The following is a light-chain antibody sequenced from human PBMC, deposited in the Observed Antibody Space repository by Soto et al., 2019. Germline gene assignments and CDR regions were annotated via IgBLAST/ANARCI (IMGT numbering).Light chain of an antibody. V-gene: IGKV3-20*01. CDR3: QQYGSSGT. CDR1: QSVSNNY. Sequence: IVFTQSPFTLSLSPGEGATRSCRASQSVSNNYLAWYQQKPGQAPRLLIYGASNRATGIPDRFSGSGSGTDFTLTISRLEPEDFAVYYCQQYGSSGTFGQGTKVDIK. CDR2: GAS. J-gene: IGKJ1*01.